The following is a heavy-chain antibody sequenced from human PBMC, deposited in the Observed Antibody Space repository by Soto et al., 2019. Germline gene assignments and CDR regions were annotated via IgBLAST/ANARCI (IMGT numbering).Heavy chain of an antibody. Sequence: QVQLQQWGAGLLKPSETLSLTCAVYGGSFSGYYWSWIRQPPGKGLEWIGQIHHTGNTNYSPSLRSRVSISVDTSNYQFSLKLSSVTAADTAVYYCVRDGDGRMTTNPYYYNGMDAWGPGTTVTVSS. V-gene: IGHV4-34*01. D-gene: IGHD4-4*01. J-gene: IGHJ6*02. CDR2: IHHTGNT. CDR3: VRDGDGRMTTNPYYYNGMDA. CDR1: GGSFSGYY.